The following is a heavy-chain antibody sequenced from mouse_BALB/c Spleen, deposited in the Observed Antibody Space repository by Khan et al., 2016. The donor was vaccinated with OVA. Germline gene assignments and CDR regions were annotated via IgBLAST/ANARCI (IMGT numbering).Heavy chain of an antibody. CDR2: IFPGNSDT. J-gene: IGHJ2*01. CDR3: ARNGCVNYEIWDY. Sequence: VQLQQSGTVLARPGASVKMSCKASGYTFTNYWMHWVKQRPGQGLEWIGTIFPGNSDTNYNQKFTGKAKLTAVTSTSTAYMELSSLTNEDSAVYYCARNGCVNYEIWDYWGQGTTLTVSS. V-gene: IGHV1-5*01. CDR1: GYTFTNYW. D-gene: IGHD2-1*01.